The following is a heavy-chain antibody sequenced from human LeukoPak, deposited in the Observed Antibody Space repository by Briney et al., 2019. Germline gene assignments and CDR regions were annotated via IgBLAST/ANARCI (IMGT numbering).Heavy chain of an antibody. V-gene: IGHV3-48*03. CDR1: GFTFSSYE. Sequence: GGSLRLSCAASGFTFSSYEMNWVRQAPGKGLEWVSYISSSGSTIYYADSVKGRFTISRDNAKNSLYLQMNSLRAEDTAVYYCARDGWILPRGGFDPWGQGTLVTVSS. CDR3: ARDGWILPRGGFDP. J-gene: IGHJ5*02. D-gene: IGHD2-2*03. CDR2: ISSSGSTI.